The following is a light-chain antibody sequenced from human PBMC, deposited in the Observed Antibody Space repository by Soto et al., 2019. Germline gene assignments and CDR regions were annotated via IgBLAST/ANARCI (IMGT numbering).Light chain of an antibody. Sequence: EIVLTQSPCTLSLSPGERATLSCRASQSVSSSYLAWYQQKPGQAPRLLIYGASSRATGIPDRFSGSGSGTEFTLTISSLQPDDFATYYCQQYNSYSLTFGQGTKVDI. V-gene: IGKV3-20*01. CDR3: QQYNSYSLT. CDR1: QSVSSSY. CDR2: GAS. J-gene: IGKJ1*01.